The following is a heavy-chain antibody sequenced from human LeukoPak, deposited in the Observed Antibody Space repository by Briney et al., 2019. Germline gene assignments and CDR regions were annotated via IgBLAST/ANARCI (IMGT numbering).Heavy chain of an antibody. J-gene: IGHJ6*02. CDR1: GGSVSSGSYY. CDR3: ARTYYYDSSGYYYEYYYYYGMDV. CDR2: IYYSGST. D-gene: IGHD3-22*01. Sequence: PSETLSLTCTVSGGSVSSGSYYWGWVRQPPGKGLEWIGYIYYSGSTNYNPSLKSRVTISVDTSKNQFSLKLSSVTAADTAVYYCARTYYYDSSGYYYEYYYYYGMDVWGQGTTVTVSS. V-gene: IGHV4-61*01.